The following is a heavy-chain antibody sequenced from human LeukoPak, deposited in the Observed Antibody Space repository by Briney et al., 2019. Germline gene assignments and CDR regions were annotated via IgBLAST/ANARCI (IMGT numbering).Heavy chain of an antibody. V-gene: IGHV1-2*02. CDR2: INANSGDT. CDR1: GHTFTGYY. CDR3: ARDRGDYGGNSNFDY. J-gene: IGHJ4*02. Sequence: ASVKVSCKASGHTFTGYYMHWVRQAPGQGLEWMGWINANSGDTNYAQKFQGRVTMTRDTSISTAYMELSRLRSEDTAVYYCARDRGDYGGNSNFDYWGQGTLVTVSS. D-gene: IGHD4-23*01.